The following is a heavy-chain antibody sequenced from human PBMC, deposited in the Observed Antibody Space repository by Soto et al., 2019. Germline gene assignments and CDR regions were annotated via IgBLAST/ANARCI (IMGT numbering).Heavy chain of an antibody. J-gene: IGHJ4*02. V-gene: IGHV3-64D*06. CDR3: VKGEYYYDSSGYHPFDY. Sequence: GYLRLSCSASGFTFSSHAMHWVRQAPGKGLAYVSSISTNGGSTHYADSVKGRFTISRDNSKNTQYLQMSSLRADDTAVYYCVKGEYYYDSSGYHPFDYWGQGTLVTVSS. D-gene: IGHD3-22*01. CDR1: GFTFSSHA. CDR2: ISTNGGST.